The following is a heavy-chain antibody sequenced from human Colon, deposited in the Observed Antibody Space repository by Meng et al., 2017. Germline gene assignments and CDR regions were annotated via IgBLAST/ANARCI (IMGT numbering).Heavy chain of an antibody. J-gene: IGHJ4*02. CDR3: ARDLGGRWAVAEPIDY. CDR2: ISGYNGNT. D-gene: IGHD6-19*01. CDR1: GYNIRDQG. Sequence: ASVKVSCKASGYNIRDQGFIWVRQAPGQGLEWMGWISGYNGNTNYAQKFQGRATMTADTSTNTAYMELRSLRSDDTAVYYCARDLGGRWAVAEPIDYWGQGTLVTVSS. V-gene: IGHV1-18*01.